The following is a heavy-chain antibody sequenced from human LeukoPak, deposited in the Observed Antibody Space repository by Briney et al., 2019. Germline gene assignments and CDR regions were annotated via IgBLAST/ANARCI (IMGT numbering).Heavy chain of an antibody. CDR2: IRYDGSNK. V-gene: IGHV3-30*02. Sequence: GGSLRLSCAASGFTFSSYGMHWVRQAPGKGLEWVAFIRYDGSNKYYADSVKGRFTISRDNSKNTLYLQMNSLRAEDTAVYYCAKDFGSYYDPGAFDIWGQGTMVTVSS. CDR3: AKDFGSYYDPGAFDI. D-gene: IGHD1-26*01. J-gene: IGHJ3*02. CDR1: GFTFSSYG.